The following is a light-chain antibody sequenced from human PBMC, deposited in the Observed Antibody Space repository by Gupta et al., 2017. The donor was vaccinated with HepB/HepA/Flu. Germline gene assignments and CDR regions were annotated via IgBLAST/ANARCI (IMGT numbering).Light chain of an antibody. J-gene: IGLJ3*02. CDR2: DVS. CDR3: TSYTRSSSWV. CDR1: SSNIGGYNY. Sequence: QSALTQPASVSVSPRQSITISCTGTSSNIGGYNYVSWYQQHTGKAPKLMIYDVSKRPSGVANRFSGSKAANTASLTISGRLEEDEDDYYCTSYTRSSSWVFGGGTQVTVL. V-gene: IGLV2-14*03.